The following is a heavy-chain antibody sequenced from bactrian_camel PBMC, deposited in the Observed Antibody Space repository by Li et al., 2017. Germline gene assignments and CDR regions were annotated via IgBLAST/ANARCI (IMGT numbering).Heavy chain of an antibody. V-gene: IGHV3S63*01. CDR1: GYYYVSPC. CDR2: ISAADGST. Sequence: VQLVESGGGSVQAGGSLRLSCAPSGYYYVSPCMGWFRQAPGKERKEVACISAADGSTFYHDSVKGRFTISKDNAENTLYLQMNSLKPEDTAMYHCAATGGSTWRGGRWFCGGDFDYWGQGTQVTVS. J-gene: IGHJ6*01. D-gene: IGHD2*01. CDR3: AATGGSTWRGGRWFCGGDFDY.